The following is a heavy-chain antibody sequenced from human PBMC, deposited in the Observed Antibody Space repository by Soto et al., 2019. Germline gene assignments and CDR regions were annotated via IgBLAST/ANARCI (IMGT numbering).Heavy chain of an antibody. Sequence: QVQLAQSGAEVKKPGSSVKVSCKAPGGTFSSYAISWVRQAPGQGLDWLGGIIPILGTANYAQKFQGRVTVTADESTGTGYMELSSLRSEGTAGYDCATFLAGGYYDSRVWGQGALVTVSS. D-gene: IGHD3-22*01. CDR2: IIPILGTA. J-gene: IGHJ4*02. V-gene: IGHV1-69*01. CDR1: GGTFSSYA. CDR3: ATFLAGGYYDSRV.